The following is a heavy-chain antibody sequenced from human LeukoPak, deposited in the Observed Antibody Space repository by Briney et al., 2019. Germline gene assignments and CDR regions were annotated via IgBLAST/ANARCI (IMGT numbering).Heavy chain of an antibody. D-gene: IGHD4-17*01. CDR2: INHSGST. CDR1: GGSFSGYY. Sequence: PSETLSLTCAVYGGSFSGYYWSWIRQPPGKGLEWIGEINHSGSTNYNPSLKSRVTISVDTSKNQFSLKLSSVTAADTAVCYCAIHYGDYFDYWGQGTLVTVSS. J-gene: IGHJ4*02. V-gene: IGHV4-34*01. CDR3: AIHYGDYFDY.